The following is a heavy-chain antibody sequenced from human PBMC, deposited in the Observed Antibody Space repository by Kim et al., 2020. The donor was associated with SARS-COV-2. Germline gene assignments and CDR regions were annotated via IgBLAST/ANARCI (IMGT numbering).Heavy chain of an antibody. CDR3: ARPMYSGSYSPLLDY. J-gene: IGHJ4*01. V-gene: IGHV3-30-3*01. CDR2: ISYDGSNK. D-gene: IGHD1-26*01. CDR1: GFSFSSYA. Sequence: GGSLRLSCAASGFSFSSYAMHWVRQAPGKGLEWVAVISYDGSNKYYADSVKGRFTISRDNSKNTLYLQMNSLRAEDTAVYYCARPMYSGSYSPLLDYCG.